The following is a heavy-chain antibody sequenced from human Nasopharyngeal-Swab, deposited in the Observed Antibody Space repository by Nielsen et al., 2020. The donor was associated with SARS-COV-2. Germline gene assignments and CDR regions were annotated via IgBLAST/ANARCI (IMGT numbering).Heavy chain of an antibody. CDR2: INAGNGNT. CDR3: ARGGGYYGSGGYYYYMDV. D-gene: IGHD3-10*01. J-gene: IGHJ6*03. V-gene: IGHV1-3*01. Sequence: WVRQAPGQRLEWMGWINAGNGNTKYSQKFQGRVTITRDTSASTAYMELSSLRSEDTAVYYCARGGGYYGSGGYYYYMDVWGKGTTVTVSS.